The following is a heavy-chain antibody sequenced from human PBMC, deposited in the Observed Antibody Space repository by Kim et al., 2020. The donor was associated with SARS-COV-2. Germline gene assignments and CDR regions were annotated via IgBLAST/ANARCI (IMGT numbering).Heavy chain of an antibody. Sequence: GGSLRLSCAASGFTFDDYAMHWVRQAPGKGLEWVSGISWNSGSIGYADSVKGRFTISRDNAKNSLYLQMNSLRAEDTALYYCALILARRASSWYEDYYYGMDVWGQGTTVTVSS. V-gene: IGHV3-9*01. D-gene: IGHD6-13*01. CDR2: ISWNSGSI. J-gene: IGHJ6*02. CDR3: ALILARRASSWYEDYYYGMDV. CDR1: GFTFDDYA.